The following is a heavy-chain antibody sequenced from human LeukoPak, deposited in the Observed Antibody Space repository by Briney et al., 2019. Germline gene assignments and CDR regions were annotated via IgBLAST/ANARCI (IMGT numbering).Heavy chain of an antibody. J-gene: IGHJ4*01. CDR2: MNSGGTTI. D-gene: IGHD3-16*01. CDR3: IREVQGRASASLGL. CDR1: GFSISGYW. V-gene: IGHV3-74*01. Sequence: GGSLRLSCAASGFSISGYWMHWVRHAAGEGLVWVSRMNSGGTTINYADSVKGRFTISRDNVKNTLHLQMNSLRVEDTAVYYCIREVQGRASASLGLWGQGTLVTVSS.